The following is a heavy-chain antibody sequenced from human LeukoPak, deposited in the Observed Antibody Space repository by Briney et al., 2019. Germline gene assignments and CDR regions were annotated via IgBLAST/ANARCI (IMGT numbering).Heavy chain of an antibody. Sequence: GGSLRLSCAASGLTFSTYWMSWVRQAPGKGLEWVANIKQDGSEKYYVDSVKGRFTISRDNAKNSLYLQMNSLRAEDTAVYYCASGYRGDYSDYWGQGTLVTVSS. V-gene: IGHV3-7*01. CDR2: IKQDGSEK. CDR3: ASGYRGDYSDY. J-gene: IGHJ4*02. D-gene: IGHD5-18*01. CDR1: GLTFSTYW.